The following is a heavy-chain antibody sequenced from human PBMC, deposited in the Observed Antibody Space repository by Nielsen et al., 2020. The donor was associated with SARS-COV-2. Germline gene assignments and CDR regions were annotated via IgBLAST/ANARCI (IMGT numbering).Heavy chain of an antibody. CDR1: GFTVSSNY. D-gene: IGHD5-24*01. V-gene: IGHV3-74*01. CDR2: VNNVGSSA. CDR3: AKLPDGYNGFDY. Sequence: GGSLRLSCAASGFTVSSNYMSWVRQAPGKRLEWVSRVNNVGSSADYAHSVKGRFTVSRDNAKNTLYLQMNSLRAEDTALYYCAKLPDGYNGFDYWGQGTLVTVSS. J-gene: IGHJ4*02.